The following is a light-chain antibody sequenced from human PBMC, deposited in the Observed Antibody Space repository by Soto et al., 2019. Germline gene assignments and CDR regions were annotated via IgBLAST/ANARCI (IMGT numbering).Light chain of an antibody. Sequence: QLVLTQSPSASASLGASVKLTCTLSNGHSSYAIAWLQQEEGKGPRYLMRLNNDGSHTKGDGIPDRFSGSTSGAERYLTISSLQSDDEADYYCQAWGTGIVVFGAGTKLTVL. CDR2: LNNDGSH. CDR3: QAWGTGIVV. J-gene: IGLJ2*01. CDR1: NGHSSYA. V-gene: IGLV4-69*01.